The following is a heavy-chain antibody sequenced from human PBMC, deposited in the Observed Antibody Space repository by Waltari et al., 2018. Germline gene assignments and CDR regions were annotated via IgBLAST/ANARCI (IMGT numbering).Heavy chain of an antibody. CDR3: ARSPGGRPSDY. CDR1: GFSITTYW. J-gene: IGHJ4*02. CDR2: IYRDGSAT. D-gene: IGHD3-16*01. Sequence: EVQLVESGGGLVQPGGSLRLSCAASGFSITTYWMNWFRQAPGKGREWVAQIYRDGSATYYTDSVKGRFTISRDNAKNSVSLQLNSLKAEDTAVYFCARSPGGRPSDYWGQGTLVTVSS. V-gene: IGHV3-7*03.